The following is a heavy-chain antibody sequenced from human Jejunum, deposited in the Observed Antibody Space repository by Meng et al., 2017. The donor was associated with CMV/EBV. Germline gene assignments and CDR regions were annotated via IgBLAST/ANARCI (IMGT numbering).Heavy chain of an antibody. CDR1: GFTFDDYG. Sequence: GFTFDDYGMNWVRQAPGKGLEWVSGINWSGDNTAYADSVKGRFTISRDNAKNSLYLQMNSLRAEDTALYFCARGMEYRYGNYFDYWGRGARVTVSS. CDR2: INWSGDNT. V-gene: IGHV3-20*03. CDR3: ARGMEYRYGNYFDY. J-gene: IGHJ4*02. D-gene: IGHD5-18*01.